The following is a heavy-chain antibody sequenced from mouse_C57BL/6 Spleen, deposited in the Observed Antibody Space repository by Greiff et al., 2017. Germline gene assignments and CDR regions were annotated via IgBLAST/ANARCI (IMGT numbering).Heavy chain of an antibody. D-gene: IGHD1-1*01. CDR2: IDPSDSYT. CDR1: GYTFTSYW. CDR3: AYGSSIFDY. V-gene: IGHV1-50*01. J-gene: IGHJ2*01. Sequence: QVQLQQPGAELVKPGASVKLSCKASGYTFTSYWMQWVKQRPGQGLEWIGEIDPSDSYTNYNQKFKGKATLTVDTSSSTAYMQLSSLTSEDSAVYYCAYGSSIFDYWGQGTTLTVSS.